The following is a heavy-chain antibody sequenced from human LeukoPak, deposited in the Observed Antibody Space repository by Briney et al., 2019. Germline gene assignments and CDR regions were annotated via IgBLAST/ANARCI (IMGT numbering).Heavy chain of an antibody. Sequence: SQTLSLTCAISGDSVSSNSAAWNWIRPSPSRGLEWLGRTYDRSKWYNDYAVSVKSRITIHPDTSKNQFSLQLNSVTPEDTAVYYCARTARGGSSWYDLYYYFDYWGQGTLVTVSS. CDR1: GDSVSSNSAA. V-gene: IGHV6-1*01. D-gene: IGHD6-13*01. J-gene: IGHJ4*02. CDR2: TYDRSKWYN. CDR3: ARTARGGSSWYDLYYYFDY.